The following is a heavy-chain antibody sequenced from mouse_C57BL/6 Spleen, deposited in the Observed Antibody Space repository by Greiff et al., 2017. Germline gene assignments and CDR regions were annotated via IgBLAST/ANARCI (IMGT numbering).Heavy chain of an antibody. CDR2: IRLKSDNYAT. CDR3: TNWDVGDFDY. CDR1: GFTFSNYW. J-gene: IGHJ2*01. V-gene: IGHV6-3*01. Sequence: EVKLMESGGGLVQPGGSMKLSCVASGFTFSNYWMNWVRQSPEKGLEWVAQIRLKSDNYATHYAESVKGRFTISRDDSKSSVYLQMNNLRAEDTGIYYCTNWDVGDFDYWGQGTTLTVSS. D-gene: IGHD4-1*01.